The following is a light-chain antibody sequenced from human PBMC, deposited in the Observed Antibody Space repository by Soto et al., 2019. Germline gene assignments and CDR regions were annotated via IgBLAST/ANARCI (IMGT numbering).Light chain of an antibody. J-gene: IGKJ3*01. CDR2: DAS. CDR1: QDISNY. Sequence: DLQMTQSPSSLSASVGDRVTITCQASQDISNYLNWYQQKPGKAPKLLIYDASNLETGVPSRFSGSVSGTDFTFTISSLQPEDIATYYCQQYDNLPPLFTFCPGTKVDIK. V-gene: IGKV1-33*01. CDR3: QQYDNLPPLFT.